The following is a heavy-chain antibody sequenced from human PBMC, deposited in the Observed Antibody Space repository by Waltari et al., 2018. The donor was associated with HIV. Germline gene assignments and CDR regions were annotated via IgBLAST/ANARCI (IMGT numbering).Heavy chain of an antibody. CDR2: SHQSGNT. CDR1: GGAITTNNW. V-gene: IGHV4-4*02. Sequence: QVQLEESGPGLVKPSGTLSLTCSVSGGAITTNNWWTWVRPPPGQGLEWIGESHQSGNTKTNRALKSRVTISVDKAKNQLSLKLSPVTAADTAVYYCARGRSSTRYYFDYWGQGTLVTVSS. CDR3: ARGRSSTRYYFDY. J-gene: IGHJ4*02. D-gene: IGHD2-2*01.